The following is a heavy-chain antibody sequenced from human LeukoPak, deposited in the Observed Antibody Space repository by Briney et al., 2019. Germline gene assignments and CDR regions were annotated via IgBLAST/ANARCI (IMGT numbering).Heavy chain of an antibody. V-gene: IGHV3-21*06. D-gene: IGHD3-9*01. CDR1: GFTFSSYT. Sequence: GGSLRLSCAVSGFTFSSYTINWVRQAPGKGLEWVSSISSGGTYTYYAESLKGRFTISRDNAKNLLYLQMNSLRAEDTAVYYCATDTLRYRMEVWGKGTTVTVSS. J-gene: IGHJ6*04. CDR2: ISSGGTYT. CDR3: ATDTLRYRMEV.